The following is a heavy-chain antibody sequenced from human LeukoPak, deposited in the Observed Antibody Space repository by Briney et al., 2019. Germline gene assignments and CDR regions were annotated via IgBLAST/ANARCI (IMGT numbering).Heavy chain of an antibody. CDR3: ATGTGTRAYDAFDI. CDR1: GFTFSYYW. CDR2: IKYDGSER. J-gene: IGHJ3*02. V-gene: IGHV3-7*03. D-gene: IGHD1-1*01. Sequence: PGGSLRLSCTASGFTFSYYWMSWVRQAPGKGLEWVANIKYDGSERYYVDSVKGRFTISRDNTKNSLYLQMNSLRAEDTAVYYCATGTGTRAYDAFDIWGQGTMVTVSS.